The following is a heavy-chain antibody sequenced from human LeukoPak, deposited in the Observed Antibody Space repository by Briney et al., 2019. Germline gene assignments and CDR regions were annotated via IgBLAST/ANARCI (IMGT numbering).Heavy chain of an antibody. CDR2: IYSGGST. Sequence: GGSLRLSCAASGFTVSSNYMSWVRQAPGKGLEWVSVIYSGGSTYYADSVKGRFTISRDNSKNTLYLQMNSLRAEDTAVYCCARLGISAPEYCSSTSCYDYWGQGTLVTVSS. CDR1: GFTVSSNY. J-gene: IGHJ4*02. V-gene: IGHV3-66*01. CDR3: ARLGISAPEYCSSTSCYDY. D-gene: IGHD2-2*01.